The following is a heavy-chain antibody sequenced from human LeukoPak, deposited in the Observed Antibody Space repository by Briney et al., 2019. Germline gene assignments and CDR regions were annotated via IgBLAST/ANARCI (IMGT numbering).Heavy chain of an antibody. D-gene: IGHD2-21*02. V-gene: IGHV3-23*01. Sequence: GGSLRPSCAASGFTFSSYAMSWVRQAPGKGLEWVSAISGSGGSTYYADSVKGRFTISRDNSKNTLYLQMNSLRAEDTAVYYCAKDLTVTAIGGPPRSVDYWGQGTLVTVSS. CDR1: GFTFSSYA. J-gene: IGHJ4*02. CDR3: AKDLTVTAIGGPPRSVDY. CDR2: ISGSGGST.